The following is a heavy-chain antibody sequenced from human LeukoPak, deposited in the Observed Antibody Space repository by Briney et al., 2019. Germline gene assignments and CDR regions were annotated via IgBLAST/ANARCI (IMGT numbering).Heavy chain of an antibody. CDR1: GYSISNDYY. CDR2: IYHSGGS. Sequence: PSETLSLTCVVSGYSISNDYYWGWIRQPPGKGLEWMGNIYHSGGSYYNPSLKSRVTILVDTSKNQFSLKLSSVTAADTAVYYCAKAGTTGIHHWFDPWGQGTLVTVSS. V-gene: IGHV4-38-2*01. D-gene: IGHD1-1*01. CDR3: AKAGTTGIHHWFDP. J-gene: IGHJ5*02.